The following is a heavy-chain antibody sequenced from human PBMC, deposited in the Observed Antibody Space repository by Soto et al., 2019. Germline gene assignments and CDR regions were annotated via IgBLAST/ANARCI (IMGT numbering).Heavy chain of an antibody. CDR1: GFTFSSYS. J-gene: IGHJ4*02. CDR3: ARDLVDCSGGSCYSGDFDY. D-gene: IGHD2-15*01. Sequence: EVQLVESGGGLVKPGGSLRLSCAASGFTFSSYSMNWVRQAPGKGLEWVSSISSSSSYIYYADSVKGRFTISRDNAKNSLYLQMNSLGAEDTAVYYCARDLVDCSGGSCYSGDFDYWGQGTLVTVSS. CDR2: ISSSSSYI. V-gene: IGHV3-21*01.